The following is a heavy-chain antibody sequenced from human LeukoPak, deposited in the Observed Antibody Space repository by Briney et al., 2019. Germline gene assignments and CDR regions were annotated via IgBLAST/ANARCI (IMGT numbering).Heavy chain of an antibody. CDR2: ISSDGNDK. CDR3: TTKVIRENRGDDRDD. D-gene: IGHD2/OR15-2a*01. Sequence: GGSLRLSCAASGVTFSSYGMHWVRQAPGKGLEWVALISSDGNDKLYGDSVKGRFTISRDDSKSTLYLQMNSLRAEDTAVYYCTTKVIRENRGDDRDDWGKGTTV. J-gene: IGHJ6*04. V-gene: IGHV3-30*03. CDR1: GVTFSSYG.